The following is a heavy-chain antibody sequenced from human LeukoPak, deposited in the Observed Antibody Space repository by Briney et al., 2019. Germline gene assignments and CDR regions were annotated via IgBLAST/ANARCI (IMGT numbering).Heavy chain of an antibody. CDR3: ARRLSANWYFDP. V-gene: IGHV4-31*03. J-gene: IGHJ2*01. Sequence: SQTLSLTCTVSGDSISSGGYYWSWIRQHPGKGLEWIGYIYYSGSTYYNPSLRSRLTISVDTSKNQFSLKLSSVTAADTAVYYCARRLSANWYFDPWGRGTLVTVSS. D-gene: IGHD2/OR15-2a*01. CDR2: IYYSGST. CDR1: GDSISSGGYY.